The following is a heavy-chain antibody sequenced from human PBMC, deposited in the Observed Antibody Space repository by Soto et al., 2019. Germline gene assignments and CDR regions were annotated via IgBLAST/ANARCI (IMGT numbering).Heavy chain of an antibody. J-gene: IGHJ4*02. CDR1: GASISSGSDR. D-gene: IGHD6-19*01. CDR3: ASAQVAGLLGDAGYFED. V-gene: IGHV4-31*03. Sequence: QVQLQESGPGLVKPSQTLSLTCTVSGASISSGSDRWAWIRQHPGRGLEWIGYIDKNGNPYYNPSLKGRVTISVDTSKNQFSLKVNSVNAADSAVYYCASAQVAGLLGDAGYFEDWGQGVLVTVSS. CDR2: IDKNGNP.